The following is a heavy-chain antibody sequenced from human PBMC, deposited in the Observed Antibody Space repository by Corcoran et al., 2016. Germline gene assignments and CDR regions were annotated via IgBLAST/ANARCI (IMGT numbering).Heavy chain of an antibody. D-gene: IGHD6-13*01. J-gene: IGHJ4*02. CDR3: AKDRWQQLVTPGFDY. V-gene: IGHV3-30*18. CDR1: GFTFSSYG. CDR2: ISYDGSNK. Sequence: QVQLVESGGGVVQPGRSLRLSCAASGFTFSSYGMHWVRQAPGKGLEWVAVISYDGSNKYYADSVKGRFTISRDNSKNTLYLQMNSLRAEDTAVYYCAKDRWQQLVTPGFDYWGQGTLVTVSS.